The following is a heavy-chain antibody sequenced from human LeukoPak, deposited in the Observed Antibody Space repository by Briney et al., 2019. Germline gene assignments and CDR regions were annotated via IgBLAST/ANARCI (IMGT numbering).Heavy chain of an antibody. V-gene: IGHV3-11*01. CDR1: GFTFSDYY. Sequence: PGGSLRLSCAASGFTFSDYYMSWIRQAPGKGLEWVSYISSSGSTIYYADSVKGRFTISRDNAKNSLYLQLDSLKTEDTAVYYCGRVGAWLGAADGFDIWGQGTTVTVSS. CDR3: GRVGAWLGAADGFDI. D-gene: IGHD3-10*01. CDR2: ISSSGSTI. J-gene: IGHJ3*02.